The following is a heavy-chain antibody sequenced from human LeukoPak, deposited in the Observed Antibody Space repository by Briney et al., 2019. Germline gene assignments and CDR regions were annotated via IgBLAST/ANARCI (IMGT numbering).Heavy chain of an antibody. CDR2: INHSGST. J-gene: IGHJ6*02. V-gene: IGHV4-34*01. CDR1: GGSFSGYY. CDR3: ARTSGSPRRYYYYGMDV. D-gene: IGHD1-26*01. Sequence: SETLSLTCAVYGGSFSGYYWSRIRQPPGKGLEWIGEINHSGSTNYNPSLKSRVTISVDTSKNQFSLKLSSVTAADTAVYYCARTSGSPRRYYYYGMDVWGQGTTVTVSS.